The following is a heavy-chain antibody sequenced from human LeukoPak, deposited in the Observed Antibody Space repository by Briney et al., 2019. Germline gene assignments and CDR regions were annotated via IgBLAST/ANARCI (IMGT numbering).Heavy chain of an antibody. J-gene: IGHJ6*03. D-gene: IGHD4-17*01. CDR1: GFTFSSYS. CDR3: ARDYGDYEPGRHHYYYYYMDV. Sequence: GGSLRLSCAASGFTFSSYSMNWVRQTPGKGLEWVSSISSSSSYIFYADSVKGRFTMSRDNAKKSLFLQMNSLRAEDTAVYYCARDYGDYEPGRHHYYYYYMDVWGKGTTVTISS. V-gene: IGHV3-21*01. CDR2: ISSSSSYI.